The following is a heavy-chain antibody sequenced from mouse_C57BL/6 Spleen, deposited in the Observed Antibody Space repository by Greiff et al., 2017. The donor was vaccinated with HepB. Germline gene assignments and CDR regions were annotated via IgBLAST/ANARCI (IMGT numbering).Heavy chain of an antibody. Sequence: EVQLQQSGPELVKPGASVKISCKASGYTFTDYYMNWVKQSHGKSLEWIGDINPNNGGTSYNQKFKGKATLTVDKSSSTAYMELRSLTSEYSAVYYCARRGYYSNRYAMHYWGQGTSVTVSS. CDR2: INPNNGGT. D-gene: IGHD2-5*01. CDR1: GYTFTDYY. V-gene: IGHV1-26*01. CDR3: ARRGYYSNRYAMHY. J-gene: IGHJ4*01.